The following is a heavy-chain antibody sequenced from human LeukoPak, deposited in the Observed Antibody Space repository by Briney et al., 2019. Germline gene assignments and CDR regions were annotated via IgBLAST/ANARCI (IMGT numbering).Heavy chain of an antibody. CDR1: GGTFSSYA. D-gene: IGHD2-15*01. CDR2: IIPIFGTA. J-gene: IGHJ4*02. V-gene: IGHV1-69*13. Sequence: ASVKVSCKASGGTFSSYAISWVRQAPGQGLEWMGRIIPIFGTANYAQKFQGRVTITADESTSTAYMELSSLRSEDTAVYYCARVTPYSLGALGYWGQGTLVTVSS. CDR3: ARVTPYSLGALGY.